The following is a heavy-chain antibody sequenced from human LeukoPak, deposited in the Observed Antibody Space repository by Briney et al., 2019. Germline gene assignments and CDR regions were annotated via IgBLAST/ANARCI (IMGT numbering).Heavy chain of an antibody. J-gene: IGHJ4*02. Sequence: ASVKVSCKASGYTFTSYDINWVRQATGQGLEWMGWMNPNSGITGYAQKFQGRVTMTRNTSISTAYMELSSLRSEDTAVYYCARGGPKRGYSYGYGPTTFDYWGQGTLVTVSS. V-gene: IGHV1-8*01. D-gene: IGHD5-18*01. CDR1: GYTFTSYD. CDR3: ARGGPKRGYSYGYGPTTFDY. CDR2: MNPNSGIT.